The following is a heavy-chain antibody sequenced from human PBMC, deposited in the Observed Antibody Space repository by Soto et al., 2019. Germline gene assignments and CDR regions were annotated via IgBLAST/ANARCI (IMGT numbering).Heavy chain of an antibody. CDR1: GGTFSSYA. J-gene: IGHJ4*02. V-gene: IGHV1-18*01. Sequence: ASVKVSCKASGGTFSSYAISWVRQAPGQGLEWMGWISAYNGNTNYAQKLQGRVTMTTDTSTSTAYMELRSLRSDDTAVYYCARQNPEYSSSSGDFDYWGQGSLVTVSS. CDR3: ARQNPEYSSSSGDFDY. D-gene: IGHD6-6*01. CDR2: ISAYNGNT.